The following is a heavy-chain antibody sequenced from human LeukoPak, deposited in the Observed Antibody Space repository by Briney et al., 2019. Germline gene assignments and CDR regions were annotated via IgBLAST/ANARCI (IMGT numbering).Heavy chain of an antibody. CDR1: GGSFSGYY. CDR3: ARARTDIVVVGAAKYYFDY. V-gene: IGHV4-34*01. Sequence: SETLSLTSAVYGGSFSGYYWSWIRQPPGKGLEWIGEINHSGSTNYNPSLKSRVTISVDTSKNRFSLKLSSVTAADTAVYYCARARTDIVVVGAAKYYFDYWGQGTLVTVSS. CDR2: INHSGST. J-gene: IGHJ4*02. D-gene: IGHD2-15*01.